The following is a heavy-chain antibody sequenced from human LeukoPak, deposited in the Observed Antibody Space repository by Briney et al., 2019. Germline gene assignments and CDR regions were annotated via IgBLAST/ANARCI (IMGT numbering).Heavy chain of an antibody. CDR1: EYTFTDYY. CDR2: INPNSGGT. J-gene: IGHJ4*02. V-gene: IGHV1-2*06. Sequence: ASVKVSCKVSEYTFTDYYMHWVRQAPGQGLEWMGRINPNSGGTNYAQKFQGRVTMTRDTSISTAYMELSRLRYDDTAVYYCARDKYYDYVWGSYRPDYWGQGTLVTVSS. CDR3: ARDKYYDYVWGSYRPDY. D-gene: IGHD3-16*02.